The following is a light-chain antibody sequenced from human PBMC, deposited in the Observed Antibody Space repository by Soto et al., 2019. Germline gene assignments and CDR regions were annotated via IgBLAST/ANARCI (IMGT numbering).Light chain of an antibody. J-gene: IGLJ2*01. CDR2: DVS. CDR1: SSDVGGYNY. Sequence: QSALTQPRSLSGSPGQSVTISCTGTSSDVGGYNYVSWYQQHPGKAPKLMIYDVSKRPSGVPDRFSGSKSGNRASLTISGHQAEDEAYYYSCSYAGNHTFRFGAGTQLTVL. CDR3: CSYAGNHTFR. V-gene: IGLV2-11*01.